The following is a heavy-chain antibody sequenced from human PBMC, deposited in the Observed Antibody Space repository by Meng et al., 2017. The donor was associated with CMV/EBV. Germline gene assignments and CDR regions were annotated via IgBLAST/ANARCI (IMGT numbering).Heavy chain of an antibody. D-gene: IGHD1-26*01. CDR1: GFTFSSYW. CDR3: ARGYSGTYRADY. CDR2: INSDGTSA. Sequence: SCAASGFTFSSYWMHWVRQVQGKGLVWVSRINSDGTSASYADSVQGRFTISRDNAKSTLYLQMNSLRAEDTAVYYCARGYSGTYRADYWGQGTLVTVSS. J-gene: IGHJ4*02. V-gene: IGHV3-74*01.